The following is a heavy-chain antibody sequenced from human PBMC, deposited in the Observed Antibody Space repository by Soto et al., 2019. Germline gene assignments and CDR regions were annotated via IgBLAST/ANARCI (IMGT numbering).Heavy chain of an antibody. CDR2: INPASGHT. CDR3: GRSVVGATGEILYNAMDV. CDR1: GYTFTTYA. V-gene: IGHV1-3*01. J-gene: IGHJ6*02. D-gene: IGHD1-26*01. Sequence: QVQLVQSGAEVKKPGASVKVSCKASGYTFTTYALHWVRQAPGQRPEWMGWINPASGHTKYSKKFQDRVIITRDTSASTGYMELSSLRSEDTAVYYCGRSVVGATGEILYNAMDVWGQGTTVTVSS.